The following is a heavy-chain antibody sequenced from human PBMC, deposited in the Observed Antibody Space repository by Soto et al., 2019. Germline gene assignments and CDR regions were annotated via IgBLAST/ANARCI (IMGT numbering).Heavy chain of an antibody. V-gene: IGHV3-21*01. CDR2: ISSSSSYI. CDR3: ARDLSWYGFDI. Sequence: GGSRRLSCAASGFTFSSYSMNWVLQAPGKGLEWVSSISSSSSYIYYADSVKGRFTISRDNAKNSLYLQMNSLRAEDTAVYYCARDLSWYGFDIWGQGTMVTVSS. D-gene: IGHD6-13*01. CDR1: GFTFSSYS. J-gene: IGHJ3*02.